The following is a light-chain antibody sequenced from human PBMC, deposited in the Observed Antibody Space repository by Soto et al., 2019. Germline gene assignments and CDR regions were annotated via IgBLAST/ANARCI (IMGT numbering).Light chain of an antibody. CDR2: GAS. Sequence: DIQMTQSPSTLSASAGDRVTITCRASQSISTWLAWYQQKPGKAPKLLIYGASSLASGVPSRFSGSGSGTDFTLTISRLEPEDFAVYYCQQYGSSGTFGQGTMVDIK. CDR3: QQYGSSGT. J-gene: IGKJ1*01. V-gene: IGKV1-5*01. CDR1: QSISTW.